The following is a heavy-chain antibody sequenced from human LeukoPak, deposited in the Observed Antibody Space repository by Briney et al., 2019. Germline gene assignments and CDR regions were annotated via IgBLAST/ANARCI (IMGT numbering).Heavy chain of an antibody. CDR1: GYSISSGYY. CDR2: INHSGST. V-gene: IGHV4-38-2*02. Sequence: SETLSLTCTVSGYSISSGYYWGWIRQPPGKGLEWIGEINHSGSTNYNPSLKSRVTISVDTSKNQFSLKLSSVTAADTAVYYCARGSYNWFDPWGQGTLVTVSS. J-gene: IGHJ5*02. CDR3: ARGSYNWFDP. D-gene: IGHD2-15*01.